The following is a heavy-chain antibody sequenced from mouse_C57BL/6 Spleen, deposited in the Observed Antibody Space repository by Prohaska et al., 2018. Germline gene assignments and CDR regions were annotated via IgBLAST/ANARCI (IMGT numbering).Heavy chain of an antibody. CDR2: ISSCGSYT. D-gene: IGHD2-3*01. CDR3: ARHGADGYPDY. CDR1: GFTFSSYG. Sequence: EVQLVESGGDLVKPGGSLKLSCAASGFTFSSYGMSWVRQTPDKSLEWVATISSCGSYTYYPDSVKGRFTISRDNAKNTLYLQMSSLKSEDTAMYYCARHGADGYPDYWGQGTTLTVSS. V-gene: IGHV5-6*01. J-gene: IGHJ2*01.